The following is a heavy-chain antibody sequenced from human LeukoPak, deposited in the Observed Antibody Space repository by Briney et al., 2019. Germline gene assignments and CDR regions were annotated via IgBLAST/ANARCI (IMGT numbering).Heavy chain of an antibody. V-gene: IGHV3-66*01. J-gene: IGHJ3*02. CDR1: GFTFKNYW. Sequence: PGGSLRLSCAASGFTFKNYWMSWVRQAPGKGLEWVSIIYSGGSTYYADSVKGRFTISRDNSLNTLYLQMNSLRAEGTAVYYCARLSIWGQGTMVTVSS. CDR3: ARLSI. CDR2: IYSGGST.